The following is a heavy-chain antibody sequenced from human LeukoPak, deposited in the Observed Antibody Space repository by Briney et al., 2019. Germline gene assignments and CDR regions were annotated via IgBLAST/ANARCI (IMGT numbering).Heavy chain of an antibody. CDR1: GGSFSGYY. V-gene: IGHV4-34*01. D-gene: IGHD6-13*01. CDR2: INHSGST. CDR3: VSRYSSSWYNWFDP. J-gene: IGHJ5*02. Sequence: SETLSLTRAVYGGSFSGYYWSWIRQPPGKGREGVGEINHSGSTNYNPSLKSRVTISVDTSKNQFSLKLSSVTAADTDVYYCVSRYSSSWYNWFDPWGQGTLVTVSS.